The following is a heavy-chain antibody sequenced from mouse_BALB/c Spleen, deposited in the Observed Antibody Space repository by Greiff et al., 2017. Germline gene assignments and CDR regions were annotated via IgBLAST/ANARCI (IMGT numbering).Heavy chain of an antibody. CDR1: GYTFTSYV. CDR3: ARGWLLLVFDY. D-gene: IGHD2-3*01. J-gene: IGHJ2*01. Sequence: VQLKQSGPELVKPGASVKMSCKASGYTFTSYVMHWVKQKPGQGLEWIGYINPYNDGTKYNEKFKGKATLTSDKSSSTAYMELSSLTSEDSAVYYCARGWLLLVFDYWGQGTTLTVSS. V-gene: IGHV1-14*01. CDR2: INPYNDGT.